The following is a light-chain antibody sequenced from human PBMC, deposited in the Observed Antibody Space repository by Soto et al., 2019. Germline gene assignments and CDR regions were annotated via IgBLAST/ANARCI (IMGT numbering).Light chain of an antibody. CDR3: PQYNNWPPT. V-gene: IGKV3-15*01. J-gene: IGKJ3*01. Sequence: MTQSASTLSVSPWERGTLSCSASQSVSSDFAWYQQKPGQPPRVLIYGASSRATGIPARCSGSGAGTEFTLTISSLQSADFAVYYCPQYNNWPPTFGPGTKVDIK. CDR2: GAS. CDR1: QSVSSD.